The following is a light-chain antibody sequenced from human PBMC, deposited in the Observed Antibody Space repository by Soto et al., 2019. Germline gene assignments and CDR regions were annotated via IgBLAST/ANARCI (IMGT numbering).Light chain of an antibody. CDR2: GAS. V-gene: IGKV3-20*01. CDR1: QSVSNNY. J-gene: IGKJ1*01. CDR3: HQYHNFPRT. Sequence: EIVLTQSPGTLSLSPGERATLSCRASQSVSNNYLAWYQQKPGQAPRLLIYGASNRATGIPDRFSGSGSGTEFTLTVSSLQPDDFATYYCHQYHNFPRTFGQGTKVDIK.